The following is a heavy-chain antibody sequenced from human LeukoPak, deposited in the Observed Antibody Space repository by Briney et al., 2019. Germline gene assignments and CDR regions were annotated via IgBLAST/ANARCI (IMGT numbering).Heavy chain of an antibody. CDR1: GYTFTNYT. D-gene: IGHD3-22*01. V-gene: IGHV7-4-1*02. CDR3: TRGRDTTGYFVY. J-gene: IGHJ4*02. Sequence: GASVTVSFTASGYTFTNYTINWVRLAPGQGLEWMGWIDTNTGNPTYAQGFTGRFVFSLVTSVTTTYLQISSLKAEVTAVYYCTRGRDTTGYFVYWGQGTLVTVSS. CDR2: IDTNTGNP.